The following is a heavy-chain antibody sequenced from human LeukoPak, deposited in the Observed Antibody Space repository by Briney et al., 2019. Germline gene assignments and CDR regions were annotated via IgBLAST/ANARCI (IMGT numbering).Heavy chain of an antibody. J-gene: IGHJ4*02. D-gene: IGHD6-19*01. CDR1: GGSFSGYY. V-gene: IGHV4-34*01. CDR3: ARRRWGRGWPPDY. Sequence: SETLSLTCAVYGGSFSGYYWSWIRQPPGKGLEWIGEINHSGSTNYNPSLKSRVTISVDTSKNQFSLKLSSVTAADTAVYYCARRRWGRGWPPDYWGQGTLVTVSS. CDR2: INHSGST.